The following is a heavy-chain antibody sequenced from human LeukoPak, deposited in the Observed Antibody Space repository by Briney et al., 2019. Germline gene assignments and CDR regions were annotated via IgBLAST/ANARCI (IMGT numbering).Heavy chain of an antibody. CDR2: IYYSGST. J-gene: IGHJ4*02. V-gene: IGHV4-31*03. CDR1: GGSISSGGYY. D-gene: IGHD3-9*01. CDR3: ARIVAGYDILTGYYPYYFDY. Sequence: SETLPLTCTVSGGSISSGGYYWSWIRQHPGKGLEWIGYIYYSGSTYYNPSLKSRFTISVDTSKNQFSLKLSSVTAADTAVYYCARIVAGYDILTGYYPYYFDYWGQGTLVTVSS.